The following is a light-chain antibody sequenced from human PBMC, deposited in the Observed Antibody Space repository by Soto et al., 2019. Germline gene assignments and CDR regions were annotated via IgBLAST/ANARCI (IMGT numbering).Light chain of an antibody. CDR3: QSYDSSLSGL. CDR2: GNS. J-gene: IGLJ7*01. CDR1: SSNIGAGYD. Sequence: QAVVTQPPSVSGAPGQRVTISCTGSSSNIGAGYDVHWYQQLPGTAPKLLIYGNSNRPSGVPDRFSGSKSGTSASLAITGLQAEDDADYYCQSYDSSLSGLFGGGTQLTVL. V-gene: IGLV1-40*01.